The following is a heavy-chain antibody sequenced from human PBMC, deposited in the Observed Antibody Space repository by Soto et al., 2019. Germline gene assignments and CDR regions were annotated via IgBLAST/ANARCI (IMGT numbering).Heavy chain of an antibody. CDR1: GYTFTGYY. CDR2: INPNSGGT. Sequence: ASVNVSCKAPGYTFTGYYMHWVRQAPGQGLEWMGWINPNSGGTNYAQKFQGWVTMTRDTSISTAYMELSRLRSDDTAVYYCARDSSSGIAAAGTPPRYFQHWGQGTLVTVSS. V-gene: IGHV1-2*04. J-gene: IGHJ1*01. D-gene: IGHD6-13*01. CDR3: ARDSSSGIAAAGTPPRYFQH.